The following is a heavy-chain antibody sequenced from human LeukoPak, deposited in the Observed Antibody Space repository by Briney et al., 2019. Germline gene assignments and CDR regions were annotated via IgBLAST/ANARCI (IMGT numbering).Heavy chain of an antibody. Sequence: GGSLRLSCAASGFTFSSYSMNWVRQAPGKGLEWVSYISSSSSTIYYADSVKGRFTISRDNSKNTLYLQMNSLRVEDTAVYFCAKGDGAFDIWGQGTMVTVSS. J-gene: IGHJ3*02. CDR2: ISSSSSTI. D-gene: IGHD3-16*01. CDR3: AKGDGAFDI. CDR1: GFTFSSYS. V-gene: IGHV3-48*01.